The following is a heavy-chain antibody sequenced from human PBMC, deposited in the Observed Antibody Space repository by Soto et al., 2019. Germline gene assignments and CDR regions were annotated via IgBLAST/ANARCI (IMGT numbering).Heavy chain of an antibody. CDR3: VKDNDERGYISGYVGYLDY. CDR1: GFTFSSYA. Sequence: GGSLRLSCAASGFTFSSYAMSWVRQAPGKGLEWVSAISGSGGSTYYADSVKGRFTISRDNSKNTLYLQMNSLRAEDTAVYYSVKDNDERGYISGYVGYLDYWGKRTLGTV. V-gene: IGHV3-23*01. J-gene: IGHJ4*02. CDR2: ISGSGGST. D-gene: IGHD5-18*01.